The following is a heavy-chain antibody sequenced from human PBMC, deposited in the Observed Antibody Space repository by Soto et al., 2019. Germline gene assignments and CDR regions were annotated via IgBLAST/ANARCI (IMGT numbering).Heavy chain of an antibody. CDR1: GGSISSYY. V-gene: IGHV4-59*01. D-gene: IGHD1-1*01. CDR2: IFYSGST. J-gene: IGHJ4*02. Sequence: QVQLQESGPGLVKPSETLSLTCTVSGGSISSYYWGWIRQPPGKGLELIGYIFYSGSTKYNPSLEGRFPISVDTSKNQSSLKVSSVTAADTAVYYCARHYPIGNNWNYFDYWGQGTLVTVSS. CDR3: ARHYPIGNNWNYFDY.